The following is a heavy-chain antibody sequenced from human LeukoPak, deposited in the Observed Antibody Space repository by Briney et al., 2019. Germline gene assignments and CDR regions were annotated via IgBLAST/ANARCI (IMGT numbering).Heavy chain of an antibody. J-gene: IGHJ4*02. V-gene: IGHV3-23*01. CDR2: ISVNGETA. CDR1: GFSVSSFG. CDR3: AQGYSSGWYPY. D-gene: IGHD6-19*01. Sequence: PGGSLRLSCAVSGFSVSSFGMSWVRQAPGKGLEWISAISVNGETAYYADSVKGRLIISRDNSKNTLYLQLSSLRAEDTAVYYCAQGYSSGWYPYWCLASLVSVSS.